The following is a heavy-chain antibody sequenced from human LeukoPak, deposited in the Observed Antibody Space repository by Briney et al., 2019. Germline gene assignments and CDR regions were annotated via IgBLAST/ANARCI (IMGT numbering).Heavy chain of an antibody. Sequence: SETLSFTCTVSGGSISSGSYYWSWIRQPAGKGLEWIGRIYTSGSTNYNPSLKSRVTISVDTSKNQFSLKLSSVTAADTAVYYCARTRYYYNSRSYGAPYYFDYWGQGTLVTVSS. J-gene: IGHJ4*02. V-gene: IGHV4-61*02. CDR1: GGSISSGSYY. CDR3: ARTRYYYNSRSYGAPYYFDY. CDR2: IYTSGST. D-gene: IGHD3-10*01.